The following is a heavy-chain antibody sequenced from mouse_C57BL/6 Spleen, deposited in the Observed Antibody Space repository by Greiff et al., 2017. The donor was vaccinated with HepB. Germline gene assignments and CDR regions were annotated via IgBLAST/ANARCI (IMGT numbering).Heavy chain of an antibody. Sequence: VQLQQSGAELVRPGASVTLSCKASGYTFTDYEMHWVKQTPVHGLEWIGAIDPETGGTAYNQKFKGKAILTADKSSSTAYMELRSLTSEDSAVYYCTISYYGSSPGYWGQGTTLTVSS. V-gene: IGHV1-15*01. J-gene: IGHJ2*01. CDR1: GYTFTDYE. D-gene: IGHD1-1*01. CDR3: TISYYGSSPGY. CDR2: IDPETGGT.